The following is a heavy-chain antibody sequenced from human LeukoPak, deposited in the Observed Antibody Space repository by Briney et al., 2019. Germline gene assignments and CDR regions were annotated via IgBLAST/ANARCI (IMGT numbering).Heavy chain of an antibody. V-gene: IGHV1-2*02. CDR3: ARDGPGPWIQLWFRNGYYMDV. D-gene: IGHD5-18*01. J-gene: IGHJ6*03. CDR1: GYTFTGYY. Sequence: ASVKVSCKASGYTFTGYYMHWVRQAPGQGLEWMGWINPNSGGTNYAQKFQGRVTMTRDTSISTAYMELSRLRSDDTAVYYCARDGPGPWIQLWFRNGYYMDVWGKGTTVTVSS. CDR2: INPNSGGT.